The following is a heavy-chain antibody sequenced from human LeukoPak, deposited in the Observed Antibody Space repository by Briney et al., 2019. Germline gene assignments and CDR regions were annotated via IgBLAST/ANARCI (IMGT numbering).Heavy chain of an antibody. CDR3: ARQTGVPYYYDSSGYWFDP. V-gene: IGHV4-39*01. D-gene: IGHD3-22*01. Sequence: SETLSLTCTVSGGSISSSSYYWGWIRQPPGKGLEWIGSIYYSGSTYYNPSLKSRVTISVDTSKNQFSLKLSSVTAADTAVYYCARQTGVPYYYDSSGYWFDPWGQGTLVTVSS. J-gene: IGHJ5*02. CDR1: GGSISSSSYY. CDR2: IYYSGST.